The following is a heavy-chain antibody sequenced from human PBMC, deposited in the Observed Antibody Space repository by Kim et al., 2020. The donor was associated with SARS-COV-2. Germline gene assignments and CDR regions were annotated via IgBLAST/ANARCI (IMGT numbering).Heavy chain of an antibody. Sequence: KYSQKFQGRVNIAKDTSASTAYMELSSLRSEDTAVYYCARLSTGYYYFDYWGQGTLVTVSS. D-gene: IGHD2-15*01. V-gene: IGHV1-3*01. J-gene: IGHJ4*02. CDR3: ARLSTGYYYFDY.